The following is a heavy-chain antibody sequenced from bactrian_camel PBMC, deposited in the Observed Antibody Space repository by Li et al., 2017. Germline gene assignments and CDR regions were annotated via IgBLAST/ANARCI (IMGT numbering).Heavy chain of an antibody. CDR3: AARPVNTRACVAGGRYEFGY. D-gene: IGHD1*01. Sequence: LVESGGGSVQAGGSLRLSCEASGRAYTNWVMGWFRQFPGKEREGLATLDYSGKTAYADSVKGRFTISKDNAKNTLYLQMDNLQPEDTAVYYCAARPVNTRACVAGGRYEFGYWGQGTQVTVS. V-gene: IGHV3S57*01. J-gene: IGHJ4*01. CDR2: LDYSGKT. CDR1: GRAYTNWV.